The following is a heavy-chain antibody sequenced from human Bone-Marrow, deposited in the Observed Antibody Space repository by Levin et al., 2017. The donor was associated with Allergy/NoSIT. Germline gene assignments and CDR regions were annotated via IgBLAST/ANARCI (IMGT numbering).Heavy chain of an antibody. CDR1: NSSFDSFY. Sequence: GSLRLSCTVSNSSFDSFYWSWIRQPPGKGLEWIGYVFFNGNTNYNPSLKSRVSMSVDTSNNQFSLKLTSVTAADTAVYFCARFDYGDYFDFWGQGKLVTVSS. D-gene: IGHD4-17*01. V-gene: IGHV4-59*12. CDR3: ARFDYGDYFDF. CDR2: VFFNGNT. J-gene: IGHJ4*02.